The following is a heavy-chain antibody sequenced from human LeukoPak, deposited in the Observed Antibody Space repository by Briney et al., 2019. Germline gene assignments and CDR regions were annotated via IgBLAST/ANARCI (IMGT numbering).Heavy chain of an antibody. CDR1: GGSISSYY. D-gene: IGHD4-17*01. Sequence: SSETLSLTCTVSGGSISSYYWSWIRQPPGKGLEWIGYIYYSGSTNYNPSLKSRVTISVDTSKNQFSLKLSSVTAADTAVYYCATTGPRGDNWFDPWGQGTLVTVSS. J-gene: IGHJ5*02. V-gene: IGHV4-59*01. CDR2: IYYSGST. CDR3: ATTGPRGDNWFDP.